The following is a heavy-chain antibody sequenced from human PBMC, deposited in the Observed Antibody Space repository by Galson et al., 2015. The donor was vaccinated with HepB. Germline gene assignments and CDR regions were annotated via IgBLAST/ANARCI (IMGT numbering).Heavy chain of an antibody. J-gene: IGHJ3*02. Sequence: SCKASGYTFTSYGINWVRQAPGQGLEWMGWISAYNGNTNYAQKLQGRVTMTTDTSTSTAYMELRSLRSDDTAVYYCAIVVLIGAAFDIWGQGTVVTVTS. CDR2: ISAYNGNT. CDR1: GYTFTSYG. V-gene: IGHV1-18*04. D-gene: IGHD2/OR15-2a*01. CDR3: AIVVLIGAAFDI.